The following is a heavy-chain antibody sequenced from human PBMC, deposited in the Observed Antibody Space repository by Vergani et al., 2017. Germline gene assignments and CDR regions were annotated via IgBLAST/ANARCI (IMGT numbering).Heavy chain of an antibody. CDR3: AREVSDYYDSSSPKGGWFDP. CDR2: INTNTGNP. D-gene: IGHD3-22*01. Sequence: QVQLVQSGSELKKPGASVKVSCKASGYTFTSYAMNWVRQAPGQGLEWMGWINTNTGNPTYAQGFTGRFVFSLDTSVSTAYLQISSLKAEDTAVYYCAREVSDYYDSSSPKGGWFDPWGQGTLVTVSS. J-gene: IGHJ5*02. V-gene: IGHV7-4-1*02. CDR1: GYTFTSYA.